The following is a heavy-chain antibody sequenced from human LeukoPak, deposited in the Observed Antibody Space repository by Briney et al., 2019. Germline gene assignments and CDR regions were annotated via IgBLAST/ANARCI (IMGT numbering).Heavy chain of an antibody. D-gene: IGHD6-19*01. CDR2: ISSSGSTI. J-gene: IGHJ4*02. CDR3: ASSNGRGGWDFDY. CDR1: GFTFSSYE. V-gene: IGHV3-48*03. Sequence: QPGRSLRLSCAASGFTFSSYEMNWVRQAPGKGLEWVSYISSSGSTIYYADSVKGRFTISRDNAKNSLYLQMNSLRAEDTAVYYCASSNGRGGWDFDYWGQGTLVTVSS.